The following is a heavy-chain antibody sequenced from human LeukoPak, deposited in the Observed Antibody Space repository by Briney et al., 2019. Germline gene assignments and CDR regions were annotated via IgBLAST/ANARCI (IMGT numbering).Heavy chain of an antibody. CDR3: VSQEVVPH. D-gene: IGHD2-15*01. V-gene: IGHV3-7*01. J-gene: IGHJ4*02. Sequence: PGGSLRLSCAASGFSFTNYLMSWGRQAPGKGLEWVANVKEDGTTKQYVDSVKGRFTISRDNAKNSLYLQMDGLRAEDTAVYYCVSQEVVPHWGQGTLVSVSS. CDR1: GFSFTNYL. CDR2: VKEDGTTK.